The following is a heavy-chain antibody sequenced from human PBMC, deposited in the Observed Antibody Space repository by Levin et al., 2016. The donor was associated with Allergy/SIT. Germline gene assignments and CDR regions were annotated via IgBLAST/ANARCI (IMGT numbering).Heavy chain of an antibody. Sequence: WIRQPPGKGLEWVSAISGSGGSTYYADSVKGRFTISRDNSKNTLYLQMNSLRAEDTAVYYCAKAAGYSYGAVDYWGQGTLVTVSS. CDR2: ISGSGGST. CDR3: AKAAGYSYGAVDY. J-gene: IGHJ4*02. D-gene: IGHD5-18*01. V-gene: IGHV3-23*01.